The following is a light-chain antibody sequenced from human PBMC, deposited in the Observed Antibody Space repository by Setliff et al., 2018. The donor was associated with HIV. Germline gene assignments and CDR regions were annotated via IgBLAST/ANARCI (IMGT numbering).Light chain of an antibody. J-gene: IGLJ2*01. CDR3: SSYAGSNIVI. CDR2: EVN. V-gene: IGLV2-8*01. Sequence: QSALTQPPSASGSRGQSVTISCTGTSSDVGGYNYVSWYQQHPGKAPKLMIYEVNKRPSGVPDRFSGSKSGNTASLTVSGLQAEDEVEYFCSSYAGSNIVIFGGGTKVTVL. CDR1: SSDVGGYNY.